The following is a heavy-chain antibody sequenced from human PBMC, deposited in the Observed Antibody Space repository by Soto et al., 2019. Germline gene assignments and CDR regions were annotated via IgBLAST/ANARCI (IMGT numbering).Heavy chain of an antibody. Sequence: PGGSLRLSCAASGFTFSSYSMNWVRQAPGKGLEWVSSISSSSSYIYYADSVKGRFTISRDNAKNSLYLQMNSLRAEDTAVYYCARAEAAAGYGMDVWGQGTTVTVSS. CDR1: GFTFSSYS. J-gene: IGHJ6*02. CDR2: ISSSSSYI. V-gene: IGHV3-21*01. CDR3: ARAEAAAGYGMDV. D-gene: IGHD6-13*01.